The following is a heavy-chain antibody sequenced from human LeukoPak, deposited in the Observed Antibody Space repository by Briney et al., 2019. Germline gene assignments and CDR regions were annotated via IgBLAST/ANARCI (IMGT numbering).Heavy chain of an antibody. J-gene: IGHJ4*02. CDR1: GFTFSSYA. CDR3: ATIKRYDTRRSASVGVDH. CDR2: ISYDGSNK. Sequence: GGSLRLSCAASGFTFSSYAMHWVRQAPGKGLEWVAVISYDGSNKYYADSVKGRFTISRDNAKNSLYLQMNSLRAEDTAVYYCATIKRYDTRRSASVGVDHWGQGTLVTVPS. D-gene: IGHD2-15*01. V-gene: IGHV3-30*04.